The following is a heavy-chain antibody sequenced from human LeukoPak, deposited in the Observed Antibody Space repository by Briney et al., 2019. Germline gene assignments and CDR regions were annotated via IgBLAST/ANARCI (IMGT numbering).Heavy chain of an antibody. J-gene: IGHJ6*02. Sequence: AGGPLRLSCAASGFTFSSYSMNWVRQAPGKGLEWVSYISSSSSTIYYADSVKGRFTISRDNAKNSLYLQMNSLRAEDTAVYYCARGGYSYGAGETYYYYYGMDVWGQGTTVTVSS. CDR1: GFTFSSYS. CDR3: ARGGYSYGAGETYYYYYGMDV. CDR2: ISSSSSTI. V-gene: IGHV3-48*01. D-gene: IGHD5-18*01.